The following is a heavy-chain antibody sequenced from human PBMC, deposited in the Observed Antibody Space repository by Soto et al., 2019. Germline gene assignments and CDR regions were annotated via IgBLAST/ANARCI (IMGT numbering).Heavy chain of an antibody. V-gene: IGHV4-39*01. J-gene: IGHJ4*02. CDR2: IYYSGST. CDR1: GGSIRSTSYY. D-gene: IGHD6-6*01. CDR3: ARLIPSYSTWSPFET. Sequence: PSETLSLTCAVSGGSIRSTSYYWGWVRQSPAKGLEWIGNIYYSGSTYYNPSLKSRVTIFVDTSKTQISLNVSSVTAADTAIYYCARLIPSYSTWSPFETWGQGTLVTVSS.